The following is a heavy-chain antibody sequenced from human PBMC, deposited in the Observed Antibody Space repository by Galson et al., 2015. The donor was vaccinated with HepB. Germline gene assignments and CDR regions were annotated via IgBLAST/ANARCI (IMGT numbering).Heavy chain of an antibody. CDR1: GYTFTSYG. V-gene: IGHV1-18*04. CDR3: AREYDFWSGYSPNYYYYYGMDV. D-gene: IGHD3-3*01. Sequence: SVKVSCKASGYTFTSYGISWVRQAPGQGLEWMGWISAYNGNTNYAQKLQGRVTMTTDTSTSTAYMELRSLRSDDTAVYYCAREYDFWSGYSPNYYYYYGMDVWGQGTTVTVSS. J-gene: IGHJ6*02. CDR2: ISAYNGNT.